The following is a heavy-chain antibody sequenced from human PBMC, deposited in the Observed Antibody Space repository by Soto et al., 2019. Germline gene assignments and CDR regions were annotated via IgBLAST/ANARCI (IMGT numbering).Heavy chain of an antibody. CDR2: ISATGGST. CDR1: GFSFSTDA. J-gene: IGHJ6*02. D-gene: IGHD2-8*01. Sequence: EVQLLESGGGLGQPGGSLRLSCAASGFSFSTDAMSWVRQAPGKGLEWVSVISATGGSTFYADSVKGRFTVSRDNSRNTLYLQMLSLRGEDTAIYYCAKDLRTSNNYYYGMDVWGQGTTVTVSS. CDR3: AKDLRTSNNYYYGMDV. V-gene: IGHV3-23*01.